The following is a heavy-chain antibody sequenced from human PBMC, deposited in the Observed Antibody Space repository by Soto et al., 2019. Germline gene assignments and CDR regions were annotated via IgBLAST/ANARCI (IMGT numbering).Heavy chain of an antibody. CDR2: IYYSGST. CDR3: AGSGYFSLFFNY. Sequence: PSGTLSLTCTVSGGSISSYYWSWIRQPPGKGLEWIGYIYYSGSTNYNPSLKSRVTISVDTSKNQFSLKLSSVTAADTAVYYCAGSGYFSLFFNYWGQGTLVTVSS. V-gene: IGHV4-59*12. D-gene: IGHD3-22*01. J-gene: IGHJ4*02. CDR1: GGSISSYY.